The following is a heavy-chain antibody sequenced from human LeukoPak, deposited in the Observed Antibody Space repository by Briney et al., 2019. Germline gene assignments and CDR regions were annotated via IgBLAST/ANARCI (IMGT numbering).Heavy chain of an antibody. CDR3: ARGGVTTNWFDP. CDR1: GFTFSSYS. CDR2: TSSSSSYI. D-gene: IGHD4-11*01. Sequence: GGSLRLSCAASGFTFSSYSMNWVRQAPGKGLEWVSSTSSSSSYIYYADSVKGRFTISRDNAKNSLYLQMNSLRAEDTAVYYCARGGVTTNWFDPWGQGTLVTVSS. V-gene: IGHV3-21*01. J-gene: IGHJ5*02.